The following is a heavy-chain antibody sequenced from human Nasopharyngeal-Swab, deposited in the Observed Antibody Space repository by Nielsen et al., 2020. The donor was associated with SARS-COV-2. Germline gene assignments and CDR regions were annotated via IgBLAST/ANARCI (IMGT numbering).Heavy chain of an antibody. D-gene: IGHD6-19*01. CDR1: GGSFSGYY. V-gene: IGHV4-34*01. CDR3: ARGSGWYGY. Sequence: SETLSLTCAVYGGSFSGYYWSWIRQPPGKGLEWIGEINHSGSTNYNPSLKSRVTISVGTSKNQFSLKLSSVTAADTAVYYCARGSGWYGYWGQGTLVTVSS. CDR2: INHSGST. J-gene: IGHJ4*02.